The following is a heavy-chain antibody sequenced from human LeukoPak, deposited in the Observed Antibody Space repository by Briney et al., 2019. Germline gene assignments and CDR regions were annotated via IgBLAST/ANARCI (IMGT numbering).Heavy chain of an antibody. D-gene: IGHD2-2*02. V-gene: IGHV3-7*01. Sequence: GGSLRLSCAASGFTFSSYWMSWVRQAPGKGLEWVANIKQDGSEKYYVDSVKGRFTISRVNAKNSLYLQMNSLRAEDTAVYYCARDRLSFYCSSTSCYTNYYYGMDVWGQGTTVTVSS. CDR2: IKQDGSEK. J-gene: IGHJ6*02. CDR3: ARDRLSFYCSSTSCYTNYYYGMDV. CDR1: GFTFSSYW.